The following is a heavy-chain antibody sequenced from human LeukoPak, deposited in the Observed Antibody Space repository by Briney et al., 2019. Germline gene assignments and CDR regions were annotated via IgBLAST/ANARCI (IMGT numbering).Heavy chain of an antibody. CDR3: ARGEGAVAPSAFDI. CDR2: ISAYNGNT. Sequence: ASVKVSCTVSGYTFTSYGISWVRQAPGQGLELMGWISAYNGNTNYAQKLQSSVTMTTDTSTSTAYMELRGLRSDDTAVYYCARGEGAVAPSAFDIWGQGTMLTVSS. D-gene: IGHD6-19*01. V-gene: IGHV1-18*04. J-gene: IGHJ3*02. CDR1: GYTFTSYG.